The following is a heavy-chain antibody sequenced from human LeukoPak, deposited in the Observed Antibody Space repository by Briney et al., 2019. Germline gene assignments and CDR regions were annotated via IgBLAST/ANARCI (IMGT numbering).Heavy chain of an antibody. V-gene: IGHV3-7*01. D-gene: IGHD5-18*01. J-gene: IGHJ4*02. CDR3: ARHLSGVTGYTYGRGIDY. CDR1: GFTFSFYW. Sequence: PGGSLRLSCAASGFTFSFYWMSWVRQAPGKGLEWVANIKKDGSEKYYVDSVKGRFTISRDNAKTSLDLQMVSLRAEDTAVYYCARHLSGVTGYTYGRGIDYWGQGTLVTVSS. CDR2: IKKDGSEK.